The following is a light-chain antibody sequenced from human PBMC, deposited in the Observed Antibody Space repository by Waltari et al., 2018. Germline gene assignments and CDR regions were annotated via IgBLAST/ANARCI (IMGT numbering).Light chain of an antibody. J-gene: IGLJ1*01. CDR2: EVS. V-gene: IGLV2-14*01. Sequence: QSALTQPASVSGSPGQSITISCSGTDSDVGAYDLVSWYQQHPGKAPHLLIYEVSNRPSGISNRFSASKSGNTASLTISGLQAEDEADDYCSSYTTSSAPGVFGTGTRVTVL. CDR3: SSYTTSSAPGV. CDR1: DSDVGAYDL.